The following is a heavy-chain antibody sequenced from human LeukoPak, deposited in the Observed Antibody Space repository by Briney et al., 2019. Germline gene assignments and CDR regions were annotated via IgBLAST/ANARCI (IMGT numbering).Heavy chain of an antibody. J-gene: IGHJ4*02. CDR2: ISYDGSSK. CDR3: ARGRGGSGREAYNVDY. D-gene: IGHD5-24*01. CDR1: GFTFSSYG. V-gene: IGHV3-30*03. Sequence: GRSLRLSCAAPGFTFSSYGMHWVRQAPGKGLEWVAVISYDGSSKDYADSVKGRFSISRDSSKNILYLQMNSLRDEDTAVYYCARGRGGSGREAYNVDYWGQGTLVTVSS.